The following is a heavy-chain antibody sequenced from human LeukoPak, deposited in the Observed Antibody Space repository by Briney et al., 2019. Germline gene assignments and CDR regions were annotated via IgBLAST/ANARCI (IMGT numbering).Heavy chain of an antibody. D-gene: IGHD1-7*01. CDR2: INPDGSTI. Sequence: GGSLRLSCAASGFTFSPYWMHWVRQAPGKGLVWVSRINPDGSTINYADSVKGRFTISRDNAKNTLYLQMNSLRAEDTAVYYCATAGNYRFDYWGQGTLVTVSS. V-gene: IGHV3-74*01. CDR1: GFTFSPYW. J-gene: IGHJ4*02. CDR3: ATAGNYRFDY.